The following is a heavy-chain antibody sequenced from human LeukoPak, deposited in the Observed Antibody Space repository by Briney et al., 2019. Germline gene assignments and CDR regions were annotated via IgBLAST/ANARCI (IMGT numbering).Heavy chain of an antibody. J-gene: IGHJ4*02. CDR1: GYTFTSYA. D-gene: IGHD5-12*01. V-gene: IGHV1-3*01. CDR3: ARGGYSGYDPPDY. Sequence: ASVKVSCKASGYTFTSYAMHWVLQAPGQRLEWMGWINRGNGNTKYSQKFQGRVTITRDTSASTAYMELSSLRSEDTAVYYCARGGYSGYDPPDYWGQGTLVTVSS. CDR2: INRGNGNT.